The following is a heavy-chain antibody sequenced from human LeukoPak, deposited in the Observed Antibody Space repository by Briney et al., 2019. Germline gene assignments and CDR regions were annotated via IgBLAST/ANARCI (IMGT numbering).Heavy chain of an antibody. J-gene: IGHJ4*02. CDR3: ARAEYYDSSGYYRGWYFDY. Sequence: ASVKVSCKASGGTFSSYAISWVRQAPGQGLEWMGRIIPIFGIASYAQKFQGRVTITADKSTSTAYMELSSLRSEDTAVYYCARAEYYDSSGYYRGWYFDYWGQGTLVTVSS. CDR1: GGTFSSYA. D-gene: IGHD3-22*01. CDR2: IIPIFGIA. V-gene: IGHV1-69*04.